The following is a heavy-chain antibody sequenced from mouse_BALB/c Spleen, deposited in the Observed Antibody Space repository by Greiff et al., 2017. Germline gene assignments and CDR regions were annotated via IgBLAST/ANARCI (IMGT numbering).Heavy chain of an antibody. CDR2: IAPESGST. V-gene: IGHV1S41*01. Sequence: DPVKPGASVKLSLKASGFPFTSLRTNWIKQRPGQGLEWIGRIAPESGSTYYNEMFKGKGTLTVDTSSSTAYIQLSSLSSEDSAVYFCARYYGSSGYFDDWGEGTTVTVSS. CDR3: ARYYGSSGYFDD. J-gene: IGHJ1*01. D-gene: IGHD1-1*01. CDR1: GFPFTSLR.